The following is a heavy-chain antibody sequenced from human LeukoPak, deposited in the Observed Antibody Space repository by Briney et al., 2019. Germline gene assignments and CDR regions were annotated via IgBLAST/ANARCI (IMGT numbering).Heavy chain of an antibody. Sequence: SETLSLTCTVSGGSISSYYWSWIRQPPGKGLEWIGYIYYSGSTNYNSSFKSRVTISIDTSKNQFSLRLSSVTAADTAVYYCAGWKRGYQFDPWGQGTLVTVSS. CDR1: GGSISSYY. V-gene: IGHV4-59*01. J-gene: IGHJ5*02. CDR3: AGWKRGYQFDP. CDR2: IYYSGST. D-gene: IGHD5-18*01.